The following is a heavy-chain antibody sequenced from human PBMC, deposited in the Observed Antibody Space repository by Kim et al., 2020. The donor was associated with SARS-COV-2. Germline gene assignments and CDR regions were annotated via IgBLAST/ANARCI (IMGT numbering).Heavy chain of an antibody. CDR2: ISSSGGST. D-gene: IGHD3-10*01. V-gene: IGHV3-23*01. Sequence: GGSLRLSCAASGFTFSSYAMSWVRQAPGKGLEWVSAISSSGGSTYYADSVKGRFTISRDNSKNTLYLQMNSLRADDTAVYYCATRPPYYDSGTRGVFDYWGQGTLVTVSS. CDR3: ATRPPYYDSGTRGVFDY. J-gene: IGHJ4*02. CDR1: GFTFSSYA.